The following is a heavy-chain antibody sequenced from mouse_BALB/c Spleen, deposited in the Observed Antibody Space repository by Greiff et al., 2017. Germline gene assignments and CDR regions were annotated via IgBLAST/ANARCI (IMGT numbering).Heavy chain of an antibody. CDR3: ARGIYGNYYAMDY. D-gene: IGHD2-1*01. J-gene: IGHJ4*01. CDR2: IWSGGST. Sequence: QVQLQQSGPGLVQPSQSLSITCTVSGFSLTSYGVHWVRQSPGKGMEWLGVIWSGGSTDYNAAFISRLSISKDNSKSQVFFKMNSLQANDTAIYYCARGIYGNYYAMDYWGQGTSVTVSS. V-gene: IGHV2-2*02. CDR1: GFSLTSYG.